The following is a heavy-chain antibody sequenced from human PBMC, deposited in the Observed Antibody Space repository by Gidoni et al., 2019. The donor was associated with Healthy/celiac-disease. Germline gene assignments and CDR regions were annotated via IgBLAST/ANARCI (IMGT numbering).Heavy chain of an antibody. CDR3: ARDGYSDYYYGMDV. D-gene: IGHD2-15*01. J-gene: IGHJ6*02. V-gene: IGHV3-21*01. CDR2: ISSSSSYI. Sequence: EVQLVESGGGLVKPGGSVRLSCAASGFTFSSYSMNWVRQAPGKGLEWVSSISSSSSYIYYADSVKGRFTISRDNAKNSLYLQMNSLRAEDTAVYYCARDGYSDYYYGMDVWGQGTTVTVSS. CDR1: GFTFSSYS.